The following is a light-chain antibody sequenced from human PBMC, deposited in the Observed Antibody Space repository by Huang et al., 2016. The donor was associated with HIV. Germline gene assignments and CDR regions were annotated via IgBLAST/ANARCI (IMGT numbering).Light chain of an antibody. CDR3: QQSRSLPRT. J-gene: IGKJ4*01. V-gene: IGKV1-39*01. Sequence: EIQLTQSPSSLSASVGDGITITCRARENIVYSLSWFRQRPGRAPEALIYAASRLHAGVPSKFSATGSGANFTLSIDGLGPEDFATYYCQQSRSLPRTYGGGTKVDI. CDR2: AAS. CDR1: ENIVYS.